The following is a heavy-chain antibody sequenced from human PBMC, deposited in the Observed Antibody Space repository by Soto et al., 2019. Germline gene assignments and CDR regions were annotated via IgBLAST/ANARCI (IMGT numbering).Heavy chain of an antibody. V-gene: IGHV4-59*08. Sequence: SETLSLTCTVSGGSISSYYWSWIRQPPGKGLEWIGYIYYSGSTNYNPSLKSRVTISVDTSKNQFSLKLSSVTAADTAVYYCARTGYYILQGFDPWGQGTLVTVSS. D-gene: IGHD3-9*01. CDR3: ARTGYYILQGFDP. CDR2: IYYSGST. J-gene: IGHJ5*02. CDR1: GGSISSYY.